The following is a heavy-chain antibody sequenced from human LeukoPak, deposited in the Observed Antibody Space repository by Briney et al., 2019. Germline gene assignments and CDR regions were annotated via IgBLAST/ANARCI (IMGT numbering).Heavy chain of an antibody. J-gene: IGHJ4*02. Sequence: SETLSLTCTVSGGSISSYYWSWIRQPPGKGLEWIGYIYYSGSTNYNPSLKSRVTISVDTSKNQFSLKLSSVTAADTAVYYCASTLSYWGQGTLVTVSS. CDR1: GGSISSYY. CDR2: IYYSGST. V-gene: IGHV4-59*08. CDR3: ASTLSY.